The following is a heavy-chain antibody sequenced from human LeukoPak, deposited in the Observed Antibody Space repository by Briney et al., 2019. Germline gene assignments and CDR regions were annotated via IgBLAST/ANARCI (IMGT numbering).Heavy chain of an antibody. D-gene: IGHD3-22*01. CDR3: ARGGDGYDDRSVYYYPGRGWYFDL. J-gene: IGHJ2*01. V-gene: IGHV4-30-2*01. CDR1: GRSISSGGYA. CDR2: IYHSGST. Sequence: SETLSLTCAVYGRSISSGGYAWSWIRQPPGKGLNWIGYIYHSGSTYYHPSVKSRVTVSVDRSKNQFSLKLSSVTDAATAVYYCARGGDGYDDRSVYYYPGRGWYFDLWGRGTLVTVSS.